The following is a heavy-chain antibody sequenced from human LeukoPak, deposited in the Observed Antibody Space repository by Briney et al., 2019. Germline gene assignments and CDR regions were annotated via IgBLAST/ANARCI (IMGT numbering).Heavy chain of an antibody. CDR2: VNSDGSAT. Sequence: GGSLRLSCAASGFIFTKYWMHWVRQAPGKGLVWVSHVNSDGSATSYADSVKGRFTISRDNAKNTVYLHMNSLRVEDTAVYYCTSFYETNWGQGTLVTVSS. D-gene: IGHD2/OR15-2a*01. CDR1: GFIFTKYW. CDR3: TSFYETN. V-gene: IGHV3-74*01. J-gene: IGHJ4*02.